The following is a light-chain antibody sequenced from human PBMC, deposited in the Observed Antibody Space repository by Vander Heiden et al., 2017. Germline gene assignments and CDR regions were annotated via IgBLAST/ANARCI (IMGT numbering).Light chain of an antibody. V-gene: IGKV2-28*01. Sequence: IVRTPSAFSLPVTPGEPGSIPCRYSKRLLHSKGNNHVKWFLQKPGQSPQLLIYWGSHRASGVPDRFSGSGSGTDFTLKISRVEAEDVGVYYCMQTLQVPRTFGPGTKVDIK. CDR1: KRLLHSKGNNH. CDR3: MQTLQVPRT. CDR2: WGS. J-gene: IGKJ3*01.